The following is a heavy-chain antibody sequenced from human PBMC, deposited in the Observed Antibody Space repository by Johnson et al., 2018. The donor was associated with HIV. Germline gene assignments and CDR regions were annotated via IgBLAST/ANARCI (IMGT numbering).Heavy chain of an antibody. D-gene: IGHD3-22*01. CDR1: GFTFSNYP. V-gene: IGHV3-74*02. CDR2: INSDGSST. CDR3: ARTPRPYYYDSSDGAFDI. J-gene: IGHJ3*02. Sequence: VQLVESGGGVVQPGMSLRLSCAASGFTFSNYPMHWVRQAPGKGLVWVSRINSDGSSTSYADSVKGRFTISRDNSKNTLSLHMNSLRAEDTAVFYCARTPRPYYYDSSDGAFDIWGQGTMVTVSS.